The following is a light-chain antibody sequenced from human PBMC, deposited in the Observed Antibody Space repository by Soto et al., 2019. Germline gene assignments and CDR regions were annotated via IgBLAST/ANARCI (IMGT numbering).Light chain of an antibody. CDR3: QHYDGSPRT. Sequence: EVLMTQSPATLSVSPGERATLSCRASQSVSSNLAWYQQKPGQAPRLLIYDASTRATGIPARFSGSGSGTEFTLTISGLEPEDSAVYYCQHYDGSPRTFGQGTKLEI. CDR2: DAS. V-gene: IGKV3-15*01. CDR1: QSVSSN. J-gene: IGKJ2*01.